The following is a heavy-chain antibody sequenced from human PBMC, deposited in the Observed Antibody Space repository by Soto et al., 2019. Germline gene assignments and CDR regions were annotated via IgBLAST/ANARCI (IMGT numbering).Heavy chain of an antibody. D-gene: IGHD2-15*01. V-gene: IGHV1-69*13. CDR1: VGTFSSYA. CDR3: ARDLPRCSGGSCYSWPYYFDY. J-gene: IGHJ4*02. Sequence: GASVKVSCKASVGTFSSYAISWVRQAPGQGLEWMGGIIPIFGTANYAQKFQGRVTITADESTSTAYLELSSLRSEDTAVYYCARDLPRCSGGSCYSWPYYFDYWGQGTLVTVSS. CDR2: IIPIFGTA.